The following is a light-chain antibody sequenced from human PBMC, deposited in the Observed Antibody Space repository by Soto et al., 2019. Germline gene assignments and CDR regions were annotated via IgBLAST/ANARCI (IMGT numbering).Light chain of an antibody. Sequence: DIQMTQSPSSLSASVGDRVTITCRASQSISSYLNWYQQKPGKAPKLRIYAASRLQSGVPSRFSGSGSGTEFTLTISSLQPEDFATYYCQQSYTTPWTFGQGTKLDIK. V-gene: IGKV1-39*01. J-gene: IGKJ2*02. CDR3: QQSYTTPWT. CDR2: AAS. CDR1: QSISSY.